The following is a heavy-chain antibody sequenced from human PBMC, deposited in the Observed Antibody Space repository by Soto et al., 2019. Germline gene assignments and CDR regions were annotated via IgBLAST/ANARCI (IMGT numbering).Heavy chain of an antibody. Sequence: GGSLRLSCAASGFTFSSYAMIWVRQAPGKGLEWVSAISGSGGSTYYADSVKGRFTISRDNSKNTLYLQMNSLRAEDTAVYYCAKPLPLSDDYIWGSYRYGFDYWGQGTLVTVSS. CDR2: ISGSGGST. J-gene: IGHJ4*02. D-gene: IGHD3-16*02. CDR3: AKPLPLSDDYIWGSYRYGFDY. CDR1: GFTFSSYA. V-gene: IGHV3-23*01.